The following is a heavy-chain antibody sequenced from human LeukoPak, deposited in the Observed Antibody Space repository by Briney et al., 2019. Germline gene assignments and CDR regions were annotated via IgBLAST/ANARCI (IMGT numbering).Heavy chain of an antibody. V-gene: IGHV4-59*01. CDR3: ARDKRRAFDI. J-gene: IGHJ3*02. CDR2: IYSSGST. Sequence: SETLSLTCTASGDSISSYYWSWIRQPPGKGLEWIGYIYSSGSTDYNPSLKSRVSISVDTSKNQFSLNLSSVTAADTAVYYCARDKRRAFDIWGQGTMVIVSS. CDR1: GDSISSYY.